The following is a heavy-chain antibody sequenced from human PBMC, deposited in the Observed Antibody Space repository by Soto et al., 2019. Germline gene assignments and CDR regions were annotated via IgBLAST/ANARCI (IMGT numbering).Heavy chain of an antibody. CDR1: GFSITSPGMS. D-gene: IGHD1-20*01. CDR2: IERDDDDK. V-gene: IGHV2-70*13. CDR3: ARSITGPRKFNGMDV. J-gene: IGHJ6*02. Sequence: ESGPTLVNPTETLTLTCTFPGFSITSPGMSVSWIRQPPGRALEWLALIERDDDDKYYSTSLKTRLTISKDTRKNQVVLTMANMDPADTATYYCARSITGPRKFNGMDVWGQGTTVTVLL.